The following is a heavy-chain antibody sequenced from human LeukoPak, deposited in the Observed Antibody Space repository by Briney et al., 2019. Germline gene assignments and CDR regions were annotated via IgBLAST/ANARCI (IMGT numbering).Heavy chain of an antibody. V-gene: IGHV4-61*01. Sequence: SETLSLTCTVSGGSISSSSYYWSWIRQPPGKGLEWIGYIYYSGSTNYNPSLKSRVTISVDTSKKQFFLKLSSVTAADTAVYYCARSEDNSGYYCFLYYWGQGTLVTVSS. CDR2: IYYSGST. CDR3: ARSEDNSGYYCFLYY. D-gene: IGHD3-22*01. J-gene: IGHJ4*02. CDR1: GGSISSSSYY.